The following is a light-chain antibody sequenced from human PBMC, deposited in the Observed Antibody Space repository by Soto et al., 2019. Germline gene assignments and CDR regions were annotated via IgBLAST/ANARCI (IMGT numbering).Light chain of an antibody. J-gene: IGKJ3*01. CDR3: QQYNSYPFP. CDR1: QSISSW. Sequence: DIPMTQSPSTLSASVGDRVTITCRASQSISSWLAWYQQKPGKAPKLLIYKASSLESGVPSRFSGSGSGTEFTLTISSLQPDDFAPYYCQQYNSYPFPFGPGTKVDIK. CDR2: KAS. V-gene: IGKV1-5*03.